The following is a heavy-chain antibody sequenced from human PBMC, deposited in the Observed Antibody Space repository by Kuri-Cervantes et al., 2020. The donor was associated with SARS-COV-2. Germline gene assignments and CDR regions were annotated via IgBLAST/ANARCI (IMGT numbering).Heavy chain of an antibody. D-gene: IGHD3-9*01. CDR2: ISSSSRTM. CDR1: GFTFSDYS. V-gene: IGHV3-48*02. Sequence: GESLKISCAASGFTFSDYSMNWVRQAPGKGLEWVSYISSSSRTMYYADSVKARFTISRDNAKNSLYLQMNSLRDEDTAVYYCARDSYDILTGYFDAFDIWGQGTMVTVSS. J-gene: IGHJ3*02. CDR3: ARDSYDILTGYFDAFDI.